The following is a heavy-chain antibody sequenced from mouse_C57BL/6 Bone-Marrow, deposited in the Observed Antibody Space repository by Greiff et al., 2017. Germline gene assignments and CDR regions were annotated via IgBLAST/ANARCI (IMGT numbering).Heavy chain of an antibody. CDR1: GFTFSDFY. CDR2: SRNKANDYTT. D-gene: IGHD1-1*01. J-gene: IGHJ1*03. V-gene: IGHV7-1*01. Sequence: EVKLVESGGGLVQSGRSLRLSCATSGFTFSDFYMEWVRQAPGKGLEWIAASRNKANDYTTEYSASVKGRFIVSRDTSQSILYLQMNALIAEDTAIYYCARAYTLVTDWYFDVWGTGTTVTVSS. CDR3: ARAYTLVTDWYFDV.